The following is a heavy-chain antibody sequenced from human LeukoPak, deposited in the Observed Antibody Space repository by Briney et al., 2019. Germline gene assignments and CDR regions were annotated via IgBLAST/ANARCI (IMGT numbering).Heavy chain of an antibody. CDR3: AKAGPSPDHYGMDV. J-gene: IGHJ6*02. CDR1: GFTFSSYG. CDR2: ISYDGSNK. V-gene: IGHV3-30*18. Sequence: GRSLRLSCAASGFTFSSYGMHWVRQAPGKGLEWVAVISYDGSNKYYADSVKGRFTISRDNSKNTLYLQMNSLRAEDTAVYYCAKAGPSPDHYGMDVWGQGTTVTVSS.